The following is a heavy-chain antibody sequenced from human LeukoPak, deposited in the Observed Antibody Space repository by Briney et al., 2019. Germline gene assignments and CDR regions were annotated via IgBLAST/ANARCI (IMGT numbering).Heavy chain of an antibody. Sequence: SETLSLTCTVSGGSISSGGYYWSWIRQHPGKGLEWIGYIYYSGSTYYNPSLKSRVTVSVDTSKNQFSLKLSSVTAADTAVYYCARSPMITFGGVIADYWGQGTLVTVSS. CDR2: IYYSGST. CDR3: ARSPMITFGGVIADY. D-gene: IGHD3-16*02. V-gene: IGHV4-31*03. CDR1: GGSISSGGYY. J-gene: IGHJ4*02.